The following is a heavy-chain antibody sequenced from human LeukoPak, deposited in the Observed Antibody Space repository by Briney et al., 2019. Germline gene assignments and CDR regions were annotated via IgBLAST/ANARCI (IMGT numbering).Heavy chain of an antibody. J-gene: IGHJ4*02. CDR1: GGSFSGYY. Sequence: SSETLSLTCAVYGGSFSGYYWSWIRQPPGKGLEWIGEINHSGGTNYNPSLKSRVTISVDRSKNQFSLKLSSVTAADTAVYYCARVASGGSSWADYWGQGTLVTVSS. D-gene: IGHD6-13*01. CDR3: ARVASGGSSWADY. V-gene: IGHV4-34*01. CDR2: INHSGGT.